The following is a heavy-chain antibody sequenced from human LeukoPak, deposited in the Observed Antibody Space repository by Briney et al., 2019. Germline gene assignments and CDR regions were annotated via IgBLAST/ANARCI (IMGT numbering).Heavy chain of an antibody. CDR2: IKQDGSER. D-gene: IGHD5-18*01. CDR3: ARLHTAMVVDAFDI. V-gene: IGHV3-7*01. CDR1: GFTFSSFW. J-gene: IGHJ3*02. Sequence: GGSLRLSCAASGFTFSSFWMNWVRQAPGKGLEWVANIKQDGSERYYVDSVRGRFTISRDNAKKSLYLEMNSLRAEDTAVYYCARLHTAMVVDAFDIWGQGTMVTVPS.